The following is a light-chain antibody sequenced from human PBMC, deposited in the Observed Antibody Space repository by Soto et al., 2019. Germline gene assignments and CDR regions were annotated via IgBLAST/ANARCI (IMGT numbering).Light chain of an antibody. CDR3: RQYGTSWT. CDR1: QSVSIRH. CDR2: ATS. V-gene: IGKV3-20*01. Sequence: IVLTQSPGTLSLSPEEGATLSCRTSQSVSIRHLAWYQQRPGQAPRLLIYATSDRATGTPDRFTGRGSGTDFTLHITSLEPEDFAVYYCRQYGTSWTFGQGAKVEI. J-gene: IGKJ1*01.